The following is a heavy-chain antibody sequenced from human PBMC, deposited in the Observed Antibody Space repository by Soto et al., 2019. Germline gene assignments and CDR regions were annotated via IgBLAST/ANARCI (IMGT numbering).Heavy chain of an antibody. CDR2: IIPIFGTA. CDR1: GGTFSSYA. D-gene: IGHD5-18*01. Sequence: ASVKVSCKASGGTFSSYAISWVVQAAGRWLDWMGGIIPIFGTANYAQKFQGRVTITADKSTSTAYMEPSSLRSEDTAVYYCARVYTAMVLHYYYYGMDVWGQGTTVTVSS. J-gene: IGHJ6*02. CDR3: ARVYTAMVLHYYYYGMDV. V-gene: IGHV1-69*06.